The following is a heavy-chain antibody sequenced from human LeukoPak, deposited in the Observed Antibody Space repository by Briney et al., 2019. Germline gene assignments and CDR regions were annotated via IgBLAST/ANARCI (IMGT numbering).Heavy chain of an antibody. Sequence: ASVKVSCKASGYTFTGYYMHWVRQAPGQGLEWMGWINPNSGGTNYAQKFQGRVTMTRDTSISTAYMELSRLRSDDTAVYYCARIVIGDEWELYYFDYWGQGTLVTVSS. CDR2: INPNSGGT. V-gene: IGHV1-2*02. CDR1: GYTFTGYY. CDR3: ARIVIGDEWELYYFDY. J-gene: IGHJ4*02. D-gene: IGHD1-26*01.